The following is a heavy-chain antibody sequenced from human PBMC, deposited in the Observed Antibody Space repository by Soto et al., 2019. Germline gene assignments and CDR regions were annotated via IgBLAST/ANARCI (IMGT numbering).Heavy chain of an antibody. D-gene: IGHD3-22*01. V-gene: IGHV4-59*03. Sequence: QVQLQESGPGKVKPSETLSLTCSVSGGSMNYYYWTWIRQSPGKGLEWIGSVSHTGSTTYSPSLKSRVVKSLDTSRNQFSLTLSSVTAADTAVYFCARYSPPKKAYDSNPGWFDPWGQGTLVAVTS. CDR3: ARYSPPKKAYDSNPGWFDP. CDR2: VSHTGST. J-gene: IGHJ5*02. CDR1: GGSMNYYY.